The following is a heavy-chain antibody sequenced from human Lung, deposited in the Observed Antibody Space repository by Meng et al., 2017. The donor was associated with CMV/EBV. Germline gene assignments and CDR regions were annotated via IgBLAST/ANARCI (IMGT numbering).Heavy chain of an antibody. V-gene: IGHV1-2*02. CDR1: GYTFTDYY. CDR2: INPNSGVT. Sequence: SVKVSXKAFGYTFTDYYIHWVRQAPGQGLEWMGWINPNSGVTNYAQKFQGRVSMTRDMSISAAYMELSGLRSDDTAAFYCAREARGNSGFYYFLDYWGQGTXVTVAS. D-gene: IGHD3-22*01. J-gene: IGHJ4*02. CDR3: AREARGNSGFYYFLDY.